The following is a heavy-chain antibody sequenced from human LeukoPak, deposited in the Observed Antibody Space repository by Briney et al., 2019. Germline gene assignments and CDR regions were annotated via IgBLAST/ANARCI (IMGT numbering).Heavy chain of an antibody. Sequence: PGGSLRLSCAASGFTFSSYWMSWVRQAPGKGLEWVANIKQDGSEKYYVDSVKGRFTISRDNAKNSLYLQMNSLRAEGTAVYYCARHPRSTSFNWFDPWGQGTLVTVSS. CDR3: ARHPRSTSFNWFDP. CDR2: IKQDGSEK. V-gene: IGHV3-7*03. J-gene: IGHJ5*02. CDR1: GFTFSSYW. D-gene: IGHD2-2*01.